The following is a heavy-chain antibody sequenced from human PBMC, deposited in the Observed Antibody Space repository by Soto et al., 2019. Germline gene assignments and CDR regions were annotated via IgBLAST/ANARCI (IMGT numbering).Heavy chain of an antibody. D-gene: IGHD3-10*01. CDR1: GFTFSSYG. CDR2: IWYDGSNK. J-gene: IGHJ6*03. Sequence: GGSLRLSCAASGFTFSSYGMHWVRQAPGKGLEWVAVIWYDGSNKYYADSVKGRFTISRDNSKNTLYLQMNSLRAEDTAVYYCARDHWEFGDYYYYYMDVWGKGTTVTVSS. CDR3: ARDHWEFGDYYYYYMDV. V-gene: IGHV3-33*01.